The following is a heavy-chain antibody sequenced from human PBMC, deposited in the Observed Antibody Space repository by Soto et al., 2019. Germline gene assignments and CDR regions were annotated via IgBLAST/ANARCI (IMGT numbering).Heavy chain of an antibody. Sequence: GGSLRLSCSASGFTFSSYAMHWVRQAPGKGLEYVSAISSNGGSTYYADSVKGRFTISRDNSKNTLYLQMSSLRAEDTAVYYCLKNIGAVAIISGFDYWGQGTLVTVSS. D-gene: IGHD3-10*01. J-gene: IGHJ4*02. CDR3: LKNIGAVAIISGFDY. CDR2: ISSNGGST. V-gene: IGHV3-64D*06. CDR1: GFTFSSYA.